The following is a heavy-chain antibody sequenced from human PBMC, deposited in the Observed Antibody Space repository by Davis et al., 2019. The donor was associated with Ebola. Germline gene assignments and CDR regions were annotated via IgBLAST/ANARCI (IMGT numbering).Heavy chain of an antibody. J-gene: IGHJ4*02. CDR2: ISGSGDST. D-gene: IGHD3-10*01. V-gene: IGHV3-23*01. CDR1: GFSFSSYA. Sequence: GESLKISCAASGFSFSSYAMRWVRQAPGKRLEWVSGISGSGDSTYYADSVKGRFTISRDNSKNTLYLQMNSLRAEDTAVYYCAKDMRSDGWFDEIVGYYFDYWGQGTLVTVSS. CDR3: AKDMRSDGWFDEIVGYYFDY.